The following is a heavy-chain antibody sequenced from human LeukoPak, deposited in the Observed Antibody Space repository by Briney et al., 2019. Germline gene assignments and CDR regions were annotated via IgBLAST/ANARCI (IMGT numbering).Heavy chain of an antibody. CDR2: IYYSGST. D-gene: IGHD3-16*01. V-gene: IGHV4-59*01. J-gene: IGHJ4*02. CDR3: ARGVTPGGVYDY. CDR1: GGSISSYY. Sequence: PSETLSLTCTVSGGSISSYYWSRIRQPPGKGLKWIGYIYYSGSTNYNPSLKSRVTISVDTSKDQFSLKLSSVTAADTAVYYCARGVTPGGVYDYWGQGTLVTVSS.